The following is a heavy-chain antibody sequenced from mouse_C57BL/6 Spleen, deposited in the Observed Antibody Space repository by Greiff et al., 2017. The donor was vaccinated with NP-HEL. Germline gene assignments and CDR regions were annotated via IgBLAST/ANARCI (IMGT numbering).Heavy chain of an antibody. CDR3: ALGYGNYRYFDV. Sequence: QVHVKQSGAELVKPGASVKLSCKASGYTFTSYWMQWVKQRPGQGLEWIGEIDPSDSYTNYNQKFKGKATLTVDTSSSTAYMQLSSLTSEDSAVYYCALGYGNYRYFDVWGTGTTVTVSS. J-gene: IGHJ1*03. V-gene: IGHV1-50*01. CDR1: GYTFTSYW. CDR2: IDPSDSYT. D-gene: IGHD2-10*02.